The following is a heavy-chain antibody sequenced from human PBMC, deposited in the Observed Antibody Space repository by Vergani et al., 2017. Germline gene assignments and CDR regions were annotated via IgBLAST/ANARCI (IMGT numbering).Heavy chain of an antibody. CDR3: AKGYSRTWPRGFDY. Sequence: VQLVESGGGLVQPGGSLRLSCAASTFTFSNYAMNWVRQAPGKGLEWVSGISDSGDSTYYADSVKGRFSISRDNSKKTLYLQMNSLRAEDTAIYYCAKGYSRTWPRGFDYWGQGTLVTVSS. CDR1: TFTFSNYA. D-gene: IGHD6-13*01. J-gene: IGHJ4*02. CDR2: ISDSGDST. V-gene: IGHV3-23*04.